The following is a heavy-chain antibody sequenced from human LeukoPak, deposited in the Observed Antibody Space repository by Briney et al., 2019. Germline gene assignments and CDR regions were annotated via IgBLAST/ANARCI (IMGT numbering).Heavy chain of an antibody. CDR3: ARDRGTLGGAFDI. Sequence: PGGSLRLSCAASGFTFRNYAMTWVRHTPGKGLEWVSGISGNGGSTHYADSVKGRFTISRDNAKNSLYLQMNSLRAEDTALYYCARDRGTLGGAFDIWGQGTMVTVSS. CDR2: ISGNGGST. CDR1: GFTFRNYA. J-gene: IGHJ3*02. D-gene: IGHD3-16*01. V-gene: IGHV3-23*01.